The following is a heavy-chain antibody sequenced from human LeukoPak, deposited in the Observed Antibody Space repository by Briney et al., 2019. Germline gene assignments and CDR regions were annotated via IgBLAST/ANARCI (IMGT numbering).Heavy chain of an antibody. D-gene: IGHD3-3*01. Sequence: SETLSLTCTVSGGSISSYYWSWIRQPPGKGLEWIGCIYYSGSTNYNPSLKSRVTISVDTSKNQFSLKLSSVTAADTAVYYCARLGAGPTYYDFWSGYSSFYFDYWGQGTLVTVSS. CDR2: IYYSGST. CDR1: GGSISSYY. J-gene: IGHJ4*02. CDR3: ARLGAGPTYYDFWSGYSSFYFDY. V-gene: IGHV4-59*08.